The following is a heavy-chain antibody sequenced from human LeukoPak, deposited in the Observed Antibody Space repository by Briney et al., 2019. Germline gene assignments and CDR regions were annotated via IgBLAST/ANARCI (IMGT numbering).Heavy chain of an antibody. J-gene: IGHJ4*02. CDR1: GYTFTSYY. D-gene: IGHD3-22*01. CDR3: AGETYYYDSSGYYFDY. V-gene: IGHV1-46*01. Sequence: ASVKVPCKASGYTFTSYYMHWVRQAPGQGLEWMGIINSSGGSTSYAQKFQGRVTMTRDTSTSTVYMELSSLRSEDTAVYYCAGETYYYDSSGYYFDYWGQGTLVTVSS. CDR2: INSSGGST.